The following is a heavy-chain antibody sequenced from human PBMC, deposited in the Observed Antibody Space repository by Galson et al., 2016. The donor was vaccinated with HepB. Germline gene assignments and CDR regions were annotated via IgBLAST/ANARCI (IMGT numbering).Heavy chain of an antibody. CDR1: GYTFSNYG. D-gene: IGHD6-13*01. V-gene: IGHV1-18*01. J-gene: IGHJ4*02. CDR2: ISAYNGEA. Sequence: SVKVSCKASGYTFSNYGVHWVRQAPGQGPEWVGWISAYNGEANSAQRVQGRLTMTTDPSTTTVFMELTSLRSDDTAVYYCARSSSRLYYSDSWGQGTLVTVSS. CDR3: ARSSSRLYYSDS.